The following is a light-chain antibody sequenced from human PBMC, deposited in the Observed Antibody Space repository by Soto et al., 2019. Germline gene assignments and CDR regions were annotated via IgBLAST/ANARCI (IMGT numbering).Light chain of an antibody. CDR2: GVS. Sequence: EIVLTQSPGTLSLSPGERATLSCSASQSVSSSYLAWYQQKPGQAPRLLMYGVSTRATGMPARFSGSGSGTEFTLIISSLQSEDIADYYCQQYSDWPLTFGGGTKVDIK. V-gene: IGKV3D-15*01. CDR1: QSVSSSY. CDR3: QQYSDWPLT. J-gene: IGKJ4*01.